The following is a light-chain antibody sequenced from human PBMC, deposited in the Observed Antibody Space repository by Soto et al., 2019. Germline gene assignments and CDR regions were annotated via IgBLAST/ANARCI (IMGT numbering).Light chain of an antibody. V-gene: IGLV2-23*01. CDR1: SSDVGSYNL. CDR2: EGN. CDR3: CSYAGSSTLV. Sequence: QSALTQPASVSGSPGQSITISCTGTSSDVGSYNLVSWYQQYPGKAPKLMIYEGNKRPSGVSNRFSGSKSGNTASLTISGLQAKDEADYYCCSYAGSSTLVFGGGTKLTVL. J-gene: IGLJ2*01.